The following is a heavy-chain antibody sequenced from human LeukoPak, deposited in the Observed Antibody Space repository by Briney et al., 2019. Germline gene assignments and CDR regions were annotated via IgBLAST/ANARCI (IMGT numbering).Heavy chain of an antibody. D-gene: IGHD6-19*01. CDR2: IYYTGST. J-gene: IGHJ4*02. V-gene: IGHV4-59*08. CDR1: GGSISSYH. Sequence: PSETLSLTCTVSGGSISSYHWSWIRQPPGKGLEWIGYIYYTGSTNYNPSLKSRVTISIDTSKNQFSLKLNSVTAADTAVYYCASQSGRSGWHGYWGQGTLVTVSS. CDR3: ASQSGRSGWHGY.